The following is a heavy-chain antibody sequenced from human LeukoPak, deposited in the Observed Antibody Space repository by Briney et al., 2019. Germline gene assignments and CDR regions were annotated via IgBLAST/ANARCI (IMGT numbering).Heavy chain of an antibody. D-gene: IGHD4-11*01. CDR1: GFTFSSYA. J-gene: IGHJ4*02. CDR2: ISSNGGST. Sequence: GGSLRLSCAASGFTFSSYAMHWVRQAPGKGLEYVSAISSNGGSTYYANSVKGRFTISRDNSKNTLYLQMGSLRAEDMAVYYCARVYGSNYHSLVNFYFDYWGQGTLVTVSS. CDR3: ARVYGSNYHSLVNFYFDY. V-gene: IGHV3-64*01.